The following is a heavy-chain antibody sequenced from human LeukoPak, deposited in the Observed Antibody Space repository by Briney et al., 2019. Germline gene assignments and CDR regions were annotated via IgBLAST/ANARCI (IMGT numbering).Heavy chain of an antibody. CDR3: AKDRAWLQFWS. CDR1: GFTVSRSY. D-gene: IGHD5-18*01. J-gene: IGHJ4*02. CDR2: IYSGGST. Sequence: GGSLRLSCAASGFTVSRSYMSWVRQAPGKGLEWVSIIYSGGSTYYADSVKGRFTISRDNSKNTVYLQVNSLRAEDTAVFYCAKDRAWLQFWSWGQGTLVTVSS. V-gene: IGHV3-53*01.